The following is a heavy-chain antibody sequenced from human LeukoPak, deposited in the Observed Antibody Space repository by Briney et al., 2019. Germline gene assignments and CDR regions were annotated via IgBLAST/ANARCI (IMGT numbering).Heavy chain of an antibody. CDR1: GYTFTGYY. CDR3: ARAPDCSSTSCYWFDP. V-gene: IGHV1-2*02. D-gene: IGHD2-2*01. CDR2: INPNSGGT. Sequence: ASVKVSCKASGYTFTGYYMHWVRQAPGQGLEWVGWINPNSGGTNYAQKFQGRVTMTRDTSISTAYMELSRLRSDDTAVYYCARAPDCSSTSCYWFDPWGQGTLVTVSS. J-gene: IGHJ5*02.